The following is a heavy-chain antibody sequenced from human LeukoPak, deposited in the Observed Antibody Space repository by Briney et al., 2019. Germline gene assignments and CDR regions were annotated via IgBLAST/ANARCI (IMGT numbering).Heavy chain of an antibody. Sequence: SETLSLTCTVSGGSISSSSYYWGWIRQPPGKGLEWIGSIYYSGSTYYNPSLTSRVTISVDTSKNQFSLKLSSVTAADTAVYYCARGVARSSKFHFSYYFDYWGQGTLVTVSS. CDR1: GGSISSSSYY. CDR2: IYYSGST. D-gene: IGHD6-6*01. CDR3: ARGVARSSKFHFSYYFDY. J-gene: IGHJ4*02. V-gene: IGHV4-39*07.